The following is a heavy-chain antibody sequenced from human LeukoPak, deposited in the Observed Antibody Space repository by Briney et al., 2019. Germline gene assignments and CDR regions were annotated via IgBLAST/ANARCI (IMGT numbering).Heavy chain of an antibody. Sequence: GGSLRLSCAASGFTFSSYSMNWVRQAPGKGLEWVSYISSSSSTIYYADSVKGRFTISRDNAKNSLYLQMNSLRAEDTAVYYCARDRYPVLLWFGEFRWGQGTLVTVSS. D-gene: IGHD3-10*01. CDR3: ARDRYPVLLWFGEFR. J-gene: IGHJ4*02. CDR1: GFTFSSYS. V-gene: IGHV3-48*01. CDR2: ISSSSSTI.